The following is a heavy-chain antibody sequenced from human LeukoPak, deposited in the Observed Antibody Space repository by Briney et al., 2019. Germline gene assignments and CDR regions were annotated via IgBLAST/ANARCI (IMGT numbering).Heavy chain of an antibody. Sequence: GGSLRLSCAASGFTFRSYRLNWVRQAPGKGLKWVSYIGSSSSAIYYADSVKGRFTISRDNAKNTLYLQMNSLRDEDTAVYYCARDANYYYCMDVWGQGTTVTVSS. CDR1: GFTFRSYR. J-gene: IGHJ6*02. CDR2: IGSSSSAI. V-gene: IGHV3-48*02. CDR3: ARDANYYYCMDV.